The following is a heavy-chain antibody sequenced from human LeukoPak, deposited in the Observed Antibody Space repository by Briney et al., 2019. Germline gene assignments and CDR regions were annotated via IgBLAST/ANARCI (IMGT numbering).Heavy chain of an antibody. J-gene: IGHJ5*02. V-gene: IGHV1-2*02. D-gene: IGHD3-16*01. CDR2: INPNSGGP. CDR1: GYTFTGYY. CDR3: ARDVSAGGTNWFDP. Sequence: ASVKVSCKASGYTFTGYYIHWVRQAPGQGLEWMGWINPNSGGPNYAQKFHGRVTMTRDTSISTAYMEMSRLRSDDTAVYYCARDVSAGGTNWFDPWGQGTLVTVSS.